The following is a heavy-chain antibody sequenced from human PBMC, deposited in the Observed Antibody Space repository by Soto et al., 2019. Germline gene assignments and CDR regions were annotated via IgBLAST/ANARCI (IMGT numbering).Heavy chain of an antibody. CDR2: IIPIFGTA. Sequence: TSVKLSCEASGGTFRSYAISWVRQAPGQGLEWMGGIIPIFGTANYAQKFQGRVTITADESTSTAYMELSSLRSEDTAVYYCARDRYYYGMDVWGQGTTVTVSS. CDR3: ARDRYYYGMDV. CDR1: GGTFRSYA. J-gene: IGHJ6*02. V-gene: IGHV1-69*13.